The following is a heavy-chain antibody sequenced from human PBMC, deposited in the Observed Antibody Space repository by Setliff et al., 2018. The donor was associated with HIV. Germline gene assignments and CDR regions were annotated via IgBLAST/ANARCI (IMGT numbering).Heavy chain of an antibody. Sequence: WASVKVSCKASGGSFRNYAINWVRQAPGQGLEWMGGIIPLLGTPNYAHKFQGRVTITADKYSSTVYMELSSLRSEDSAVFYCARDRSGIAVAAPDAFDVWGQGTMVTVS. CDR1: GGSFRNYA. CDR3: ARDRSGIAVAAPDAFDV. V-gene: IGHV1-69*06. D-gene: IGHD6-19*01. CDR2: IIPLLGTP. J-gene: IGHJ3*01.